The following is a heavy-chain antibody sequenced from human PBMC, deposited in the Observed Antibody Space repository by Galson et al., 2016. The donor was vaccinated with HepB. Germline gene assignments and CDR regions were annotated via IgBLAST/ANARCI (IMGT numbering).Heavy chain of an antibody. CDR1: GGSFSGFY. J-gene: IGHJ4*02. Sequence: SETLSLTCAVYGGSFSGFYWSWIRQPPGKGLEWIGEIYHSGRTYYNPSLQSRVTMSVDTSKNQFSLNLNSVTAADTAHYYCARGQYSSGQRNYFDFWGQGTLVTVSS. D-gene: IGHD6-19*01. CDR2: IYHSGRT. V-gene: IGHV4-34*01. CDR3: ARGQYSSGQRNYFDF.